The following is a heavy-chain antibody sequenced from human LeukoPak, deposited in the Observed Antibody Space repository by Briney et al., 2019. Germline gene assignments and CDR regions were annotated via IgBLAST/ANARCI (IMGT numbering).Heavy chain of an antibody. J-gene: IGHJ4*02. D-gene: IGHD3-10*01. CDR3: ARGGGSGSYYKRELDY. CDR1: GITFSNSW. V-gene: IGHV3-7*01. Sequence: GGSLRLSCAASGITFSNSWMCWVRQAPGKGLEWVANIKEDGSEKYYVNSVKGRFTISRDNAKNSLYLQMNSLRAEDTAVSYCARGGGSGSYYKRELDYWGQGTLVTVSS. CDR2: IKEDGSEK.